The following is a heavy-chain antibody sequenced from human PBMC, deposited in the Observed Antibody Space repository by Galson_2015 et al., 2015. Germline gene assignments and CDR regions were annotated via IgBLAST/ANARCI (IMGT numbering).Heavy chain of an antibody. J-gene: IGHJ4*02. D-gene: IGHD1-1*01. CDR1: GFTFSDYS. CDR2: ISSSGSSI. Sequence: SLRLSCAASGFTFSDYSMSWLRQAPGKGLEWVSYISSSGSSIYYADSVKGRFTISRDNAKNTLYLQMNSLRAEDTAVYYCARALSQLYYFDYWGQGTLFTVSS. V-gene: IGHV3-11*01. CDR3: ARALSQLYYFDY.